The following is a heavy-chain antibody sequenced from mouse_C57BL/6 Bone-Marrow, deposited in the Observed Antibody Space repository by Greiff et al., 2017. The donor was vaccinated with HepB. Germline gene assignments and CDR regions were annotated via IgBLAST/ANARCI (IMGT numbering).Heavy chain of an antibody. Sequence: VQLQQSVAELVRPGASVKLSCTASGFNIKNTYMPWVKQRPEQGLEWIGRIDPANGNTKYAPKFQGKATITSDTSTNTAYLQLSSLTSEDTAIYYCDYYGSSYGDYAMDYGGQGTAVTVSS. J-gene: IGHJ4*01. CDR1: GFNIKNTY. D-gene: IGHD1-1*01. CDR2: IDPANGNT. CDR3: DYYGSSYGDYAMDY. V-gene: IGHV14-3*01.